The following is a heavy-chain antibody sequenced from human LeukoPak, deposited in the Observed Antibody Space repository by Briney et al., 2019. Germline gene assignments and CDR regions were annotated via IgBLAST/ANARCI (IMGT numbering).Heavy chain of an antibody. CDR1: GYSISSVYY. V-gene: IGHV4-38-2*01. J-gene: IGHJ4*02. Sequence: PSETLSRTCAVSGYSISSVYYVGWIRQPPGKGMEWIGSIYNSGSTFYNPSVKSRVTISLDASNNQFSMKLSSVTAADTAVYYCATTSGHWGQGTLVTVSS. CDR2: IYNSGST. CDR3: ATTSGH.